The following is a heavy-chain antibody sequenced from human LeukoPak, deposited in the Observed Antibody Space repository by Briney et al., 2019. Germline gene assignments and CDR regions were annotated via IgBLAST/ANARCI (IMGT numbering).Heavy chain of an antibody. J-gene: IGHJ5*02. CDR3: AAVVVAATPWFDP. CDR1: GGSFSGYY. D-gene: IGHD2-15*01. V-gene: IGHV4-34*01. Sequence: PSETLSLTCAVYGGSFSGYYWSWIRQPPGKGLEWIGEINHSGSTNYNPSLKSRVTISVDTSKNQFSLKLSSVTAADTAVYYCAAVVVAATPWFDPWGQGTPVTVSS. CDR2: INHSGST.